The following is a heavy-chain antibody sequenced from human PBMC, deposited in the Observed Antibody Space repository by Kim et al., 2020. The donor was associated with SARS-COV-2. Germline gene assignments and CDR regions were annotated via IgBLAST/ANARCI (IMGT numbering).Heavy chain of an antibody. V-gene: IGHV4-34*01. J-gene: IGHJ4*02. CDR1: GVSFSGYY. D-gene: IGHD2-2*01. Sequence: SETLSLTCAVYGVSFSGYYWSWIRQPPGMGLEWIGEVNHSGSTNYNPSLKSRVTISVNTSKNQYSLKLSSVTDADTALYYCARGPSSHTILNYFEYWGQGTLVTVSS. CDR2: VNHSGST. CDR3: ARGPSSHTILNYFEY.